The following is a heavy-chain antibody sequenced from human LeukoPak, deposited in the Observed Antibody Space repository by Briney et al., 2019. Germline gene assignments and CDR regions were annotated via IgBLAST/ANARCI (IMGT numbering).Heavy chain of an antibody. V-gene: IGHV3-23*01. D-gene: IGHD2-2*01. Sequence: GSLRLSCAASGSTFSSYAMSWVRQAPGKGLEWVSAISGSGGSTYYADSVKGRFTISRDNSKNTLYLQMNSLRAEDTAVYYCAKPMEYQLLSDYWGQGTLVTVSS. CDR1: GSTFSSYA. CDR2: ISGSGGST. CDR3: AKPMEYQLLSDY. J-gene: IGHJ4*02.